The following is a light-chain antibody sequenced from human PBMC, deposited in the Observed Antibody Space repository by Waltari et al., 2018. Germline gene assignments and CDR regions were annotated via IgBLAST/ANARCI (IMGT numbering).Light chain of an antibody. CDR3: CSYAGSYTWV. CDR1: SSDVGGYTY. V-gene: IGLV2-11*01. Sequence: QSALTQPRSVSGSPGQSVTISCTGTSSDVGGYTYVSWYQQHPGKAPKLMIYDVNKRPSGVPVRFSGSKSGNTASLTISGLQTEDEADYYCCSYAGSYTWVFGGGTKLTVL. J-gene: IGLJ3*02. CDR2: DVN.